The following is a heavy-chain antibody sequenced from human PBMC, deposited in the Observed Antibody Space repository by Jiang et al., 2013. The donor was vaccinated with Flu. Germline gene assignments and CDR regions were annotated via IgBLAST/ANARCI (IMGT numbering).Heavy chain of an antibody. CDR1: GGSISNSDYY. CDR2: IYESETT. V-gene: IGHV4-39*01. Sequence: GPGLVKPSETLSLTCTVSGGSISNSDYYWGWIRQSPGKGLQWIGSIYESETTFYTSSLKSRVTISVDSSRNQVSLKLTSVTAADTAVHYCAASSGGNFDYWGQGTLVTVSS. D-gene: IGHD4-23*01. CDR3: AASSGGNFDY. J-gene: IGHJ4*02.